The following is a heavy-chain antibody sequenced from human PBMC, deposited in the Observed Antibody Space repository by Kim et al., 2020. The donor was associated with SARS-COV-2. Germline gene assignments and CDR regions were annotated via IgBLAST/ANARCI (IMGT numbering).Heavy chain of an antibody. J-gene: IGHJ6*02. V-gene: IGHV1-3*01. D-gene: IGHD3-16*02. CDR3: ARDLEEPYRSPYYYYGMDV. CDR2: INAGNGNT. Sequence: ASVKVSCKASGYTFTSYAMHWVRQAPGQRLEWMGWINAGNGNTKYSQKFQGRVTITRDTSASTAYMELSSLRSEDTAVYYCARDLEEPYRSPYYYYGMDVWGQGTTVTVSS. CDR1: GYTFTSYA.